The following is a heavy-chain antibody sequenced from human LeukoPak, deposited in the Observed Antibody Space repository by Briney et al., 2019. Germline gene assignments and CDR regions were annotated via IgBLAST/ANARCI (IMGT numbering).Heavy chain of an antibody. CDR1: GFTVSDNY. CDR2: THSGHNT. J-gene: IGHJ4*02. D-gene: IGHD3-9*01. CDR3: ARSGRVLRYFDWLSPRPFDY. Sequence: PGGSLRLSCAVSGFTVSDNYMSWVRQAPGRGLEWVAVTHSGHNTYYADSVKGRFTISRDNSKNTLYLQMNSLRAEDTAVYYCARSGRVLRYFDWLSPRPFDYWGQGTLVTVSS. V-gene: IGHV3-53*01.